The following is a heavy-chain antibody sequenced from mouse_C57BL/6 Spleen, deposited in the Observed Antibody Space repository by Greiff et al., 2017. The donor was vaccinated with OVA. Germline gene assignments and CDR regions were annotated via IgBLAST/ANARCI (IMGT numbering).Heavy chain of an antibody. CDR1: GYAFSSYW. D-gene: IGHD1-1*01. V-gene: IGHV1-80*01. J-gene: IGHJ4*01. CDR2: IYPGDGDT. Sequence: QVQLQQSGAELVKPGASVKISCKASGYAFSSYWMNWVKQRPGKGLEWIGQIYPGDGDTNYNGKFKGKATLTADKSSSTAYMQLSSLTSEDSAVYFCARDDYYGSSYVPYAMDYWGQGTSVTVSS. CDR3: ARDDYYGSSYVPYAMDY.